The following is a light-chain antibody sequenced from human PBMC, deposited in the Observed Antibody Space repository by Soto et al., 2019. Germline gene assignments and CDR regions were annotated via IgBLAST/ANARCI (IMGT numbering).Light chain of an antibody. V-gene: IGLV2-14*01. J-gene: IGLJ1*01. Sequence: QSALTQPASVSGSPGQSITISCTGTSSDVGGYNYVSWYQHHPGKAPRLMIYDVTNRPSGVSDRFSGSKSGNTASLTISGLLAEDEADYYCSSYTTISTYVFGTGTKLTVL. CDR3: SSYTTISTYV. CDR2: DVT. CDR1: SSDVGGYNY.